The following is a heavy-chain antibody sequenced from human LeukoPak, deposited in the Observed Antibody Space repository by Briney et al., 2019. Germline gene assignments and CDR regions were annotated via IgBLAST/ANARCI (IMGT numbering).Heavy chain of an antibody. Sequence: KASETLSLTCTVSGGSISSYYWSWIRQPPGKGLEWIGYTYYSGSTNYNPSLKSRVTISVDTSKNQFSLKLSSVTAADTAVYYCARHPGDTIFDYWGQGTLVTVSS. CDR3: ARHPGDTIFDY. J-gene: IGHJ4*02. CDR2: TYYSGST. CDR1: GGSISSYY. D-gene: IGHD4-17*01. V-gene: IGHV4-59*08.